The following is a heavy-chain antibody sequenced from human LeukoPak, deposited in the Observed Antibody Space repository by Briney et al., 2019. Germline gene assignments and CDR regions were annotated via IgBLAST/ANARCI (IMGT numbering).Heavy chain of an antibody. Sequence: GASVKVSCKASGYTFTSYGISWVRQAPGQGLEWMGWISAYNGNTNYAQKLQGRVTMTTDTSTSTAYMELRSLRSDDTAVYYCARSTVDYSGSYLYYFDYWGQGTLVTVSS. CDR2: ISAYNGNT. D-gene: IGHD3-10*01. CDR1: GYTFTSYG. J-gene: IGHJ4*02. V-gene: IGHV1-18*01. CDR3: ARSTVDYSGSYLYYFDY.